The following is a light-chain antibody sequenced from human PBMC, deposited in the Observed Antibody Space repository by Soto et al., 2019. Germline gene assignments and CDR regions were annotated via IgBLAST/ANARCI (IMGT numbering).Light chain of an antibody. Sequence: EIVLTQSPAPLSFSPGERATLSCRASQTIRGLLAWYQHKPGQTPRLLIYDTSTRATGVPARFSGSRSGTEFTLTINSLQSEDFAIYYCQHYNNWPLTFGGGTKVDI. CDR3: QHYNNWPLT. V-gene: IGKV3-15*01. J-gene: IGKJ4*01. CDR2: DTS. CDR1: QTIRGL.